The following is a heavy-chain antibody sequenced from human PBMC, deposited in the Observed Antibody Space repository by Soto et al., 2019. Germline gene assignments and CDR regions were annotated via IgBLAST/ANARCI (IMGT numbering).Heavy chain of an antibody. CDR3: ARDKITGLFDY. Sequence: SETLSLTCAVYGGYFSGYYWTWIRQPPGTGLEWIGEINHSGSTNYNPSLKSRVTISVDTSKNQFSLKLTSVTAADTAVYCCARDKITGLFDYWGQGTLVTVSS. J-gene: IGHJ4*02. CDR1: GGYFSGYY. V-gene: IGHV4-34*01. CDR2: INHSGST. D-gene: IGHD2-8*02.